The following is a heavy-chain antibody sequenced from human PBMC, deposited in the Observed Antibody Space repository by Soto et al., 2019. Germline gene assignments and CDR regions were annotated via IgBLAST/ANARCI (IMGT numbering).Heavy chain of an antibody. J-gene: IGHJ5*02. CDR2: IYYSGST. V-gene: IGHV4-59*12. CDR3: TRVPSP. CDR1: GGSISSYY. Sequence: PSETLSLTCTVSGGSISSYYWSWIRQPPGKGLELIGYIYYSGSTYYNPSLKSRVTISVDRSKNQFFLKLSSVTAADTAVYYCTRVPSPWGQGTLVTVSS.